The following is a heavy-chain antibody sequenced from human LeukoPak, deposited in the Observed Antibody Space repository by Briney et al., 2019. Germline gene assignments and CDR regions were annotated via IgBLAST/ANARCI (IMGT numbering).Heavy chain of an antibody. CDR1: GGSISSYY. J-gene: IGHJ4*02. CDR3: VRVLYRGSSSRGWIDF. D-gene: IGHD6-19*01. V-gene: IGHV4-59*01. CDR2: IYDSGST. Sequence: SETLSLTCTVSGGSISSYYWSWIRQPPGKGLEWIGYIYDSGSTYYNPSLESRVTISIDTSRNQFSLKLTSVTAADTGVYYCVRVLYRGSSSRGWIDFWGQGTLVTVSS.